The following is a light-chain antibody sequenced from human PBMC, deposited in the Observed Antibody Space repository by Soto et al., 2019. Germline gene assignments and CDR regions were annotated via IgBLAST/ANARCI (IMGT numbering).Light chain of an antibody. CDR3: SSYTSSSTPLPR. CDR1: SSDVGGYNY. Sequence: QSALTQPASVSGSPGQSITISCTGTSSDVGGYNYVSWYQQHPGKAPKLMIYDVSNRPSGVSNRFSGSKSGNTASLTISGLQAEDEADYYCSSYTSSSTPLPRFGTGTKLTVL. V-gene: IGLV2-14*01. J-gene: IGLJ1*01. CDR2: DVS.